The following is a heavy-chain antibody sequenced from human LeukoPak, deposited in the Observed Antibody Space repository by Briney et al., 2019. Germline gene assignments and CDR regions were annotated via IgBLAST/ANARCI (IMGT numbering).Heavy chain of an antibody. CDR3: ARERAYYDYVWGSYRYTRYFDY. Sequence: SETLSLTCTVSGGSISSYYWSWIRQPPGKGLEWIGYIYYSGSTNYNPSLKSRVTMSVDTSKNQFSLKLSSVTAADTAVYYCARERAYYDYVWGSYRYTRYFDYWGQGTLVTVSS. D-gene: IGHD3-16*02. V-gene: IGHV4-59*01. CDR1: GGSISSYY. J-gene: IGHJ4*02. CDR2: IYYSGST.